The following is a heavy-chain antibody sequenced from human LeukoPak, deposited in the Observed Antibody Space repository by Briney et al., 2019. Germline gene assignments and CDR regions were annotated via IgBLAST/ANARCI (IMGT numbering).Heavy chain of an antibody. D-gene: IGHD3-22*01. CDR2: IRYDGSNK. V-gene: IGHV3-30*02. J-gene: IGHJ6*02. CDR3: ARDKGTGDSSDYYYGMDV. Sequence: GGSLRLSCAASGFTFSSYGMHWVRQAPGKGLEWVAFIRYDGSNKYYADSVKGRFTISRDNSKNTLYLQMNSLRAEDTAVYYCARDKGTGDSSDYYYGMDVWGQGTTVTVSS. CDR1: GFTFSSYG.